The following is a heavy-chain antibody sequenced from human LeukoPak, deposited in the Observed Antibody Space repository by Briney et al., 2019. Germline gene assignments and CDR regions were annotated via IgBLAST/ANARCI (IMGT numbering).Heavy chain of an antibody. J-gene: IGHJ4*02. Sequence: GGSLRLSCEASGFTFSSYAMSWVRQAPGKGLEWVSGISTNGGSTSYADSVKGRLTISRDNPRNMLYKEMNSLGAEYRAVYYCSVMHRYYYGSGYWVQWGQGTLVTVSS. D-gene: IGHD3-10*01. CDR2: ISTNGGST. CDR3: SVMHRYYYGSGYWVQ. V-gene: IGHV3-23*01. CDR1: GFTFSSYA.